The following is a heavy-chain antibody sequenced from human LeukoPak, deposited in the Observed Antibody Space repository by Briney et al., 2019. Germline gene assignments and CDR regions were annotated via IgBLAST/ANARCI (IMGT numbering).Heavy chain of an antibody. CDR2: ISGGGGST. CDR1: GFTFSSYG. V-gene: IGHV3-23*01. CDR3: AKDLHNWNYFDC. Sequence: GGSLRLSCAASGFTFSSYGMSWVRQAPGKGLEWVSAISGGGGSTYYADSVKGRFAISRDNSKNTLYLQMNSLGAEDTALYYCAKDLHNWNYFDCWGQGTLVTVSS. D-gene: IGHD1-20*01. J-gene: IGHJ4*02.